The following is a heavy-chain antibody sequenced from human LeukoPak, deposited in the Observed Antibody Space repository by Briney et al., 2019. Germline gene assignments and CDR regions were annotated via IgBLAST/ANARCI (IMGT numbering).Heavy chain of an antibody. Sequence: GGSLRLSCAASGFTFSSYSMKWVRQAPGKGLEWVSSISSSSSYIYYADSVKGRFTISRDNAKNSLYLQMNSLRAEDTAVYYCARDPGVLVGATGYWGQGTLVTVSS. CDR2: ISSSSSYI. CDR1: GFTFSSYS. D-gene: IGHD1-26*01. V-gene: IGHV3-21*01. CDR3: ARDPGVLVGATGY. J-gene: IGHJ4*02.